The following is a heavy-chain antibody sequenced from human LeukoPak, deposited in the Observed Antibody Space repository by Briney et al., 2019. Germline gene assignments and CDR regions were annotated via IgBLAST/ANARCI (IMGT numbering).Heavy chain of an antibody. CDR2: ISSASNTI. CDR1: GFTFSSYS. D-gene: IGHD3-10*01. Sequence: GGSLRLSCAASGFTFSSYSMNWVRQAPGKGLEWISYISSASNTIYYADSVKGRFTISRDNAKNSVYLQMNSLRAEDTAMYYCARDGWFGDYNWFDPWGQETLVTVSS. CDR3: ARDGWFGDYNWFDP. J-gene: IGHJ5*02. V-gene: IGHV3-48*01.